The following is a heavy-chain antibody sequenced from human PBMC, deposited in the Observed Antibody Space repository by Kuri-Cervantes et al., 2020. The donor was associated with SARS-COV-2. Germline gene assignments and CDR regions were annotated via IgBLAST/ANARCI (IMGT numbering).Heavy chain of an antibody. J-gene: IGHJ4*02. CDR2: IYYSGST. V-gene: IGHV4-59*08. D-gene: IGHD5/OR15-5a*01. Sequence: GSLRLSCAVYGGSFSSYYWSWIRQPPGKGLEWIGYIYYSGSTNYNPSLESRVTISVDTSKNQFSLKLSSVTAADTAVYYCARLPRYSTLESSPDYWGQGTLVTVSS. CDR3: ARLPRYSTLESSPDY. CDR1: GGSFSSYY.